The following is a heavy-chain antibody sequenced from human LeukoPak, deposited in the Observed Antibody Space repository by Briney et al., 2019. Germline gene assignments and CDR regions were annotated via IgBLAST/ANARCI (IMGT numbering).Heavy chain of an antibody. D-gene: IGHD3-22*01. CDR1: DGSISSSSFY. Sequence: PSETLSLTCTVSDGSISSSSFYWGWIRQPPGKGLEWIGSTYYSGNTYYNSSLESRVTISRDMSKNRVSLKVTSVTAADTALYFCARGSDRNGYIDYWGQGTLVTVSS. J-gene: IGHJ4*02. V-gene: IGHV4-39*07. CDR3: ARGSDRNGYIDY. CDR2: TYYSGNT.